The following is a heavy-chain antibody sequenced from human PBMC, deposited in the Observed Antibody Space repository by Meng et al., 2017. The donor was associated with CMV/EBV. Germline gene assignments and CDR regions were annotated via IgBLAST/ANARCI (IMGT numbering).Heavy chain of an antibody. CDR3: ARRRTSSGYSSSWSGYNWFDP. CDR2: IYYSGST. CDR1: GGSISSSSYY. J-gene: IGHJ5*02. V-gene: IGHV4-39*07. D-gene: IGHD6-13*01. Sequence: SETLSLTCTVSGGSISSSSYYWGWIRQPPGKGLEWIGSIYYSGSTYYNPSLKSRVTISVDTSKNQFSLKLSSVTAADTAVYYCARRRTSSGYSSSWSGYNWFDPWGQGTLVTVSS.